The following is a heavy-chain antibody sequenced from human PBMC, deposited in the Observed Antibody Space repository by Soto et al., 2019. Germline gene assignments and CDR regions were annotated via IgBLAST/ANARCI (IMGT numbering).Heavy chain of an antibody. CDR3: ARPGVLYDFWSGSSST. J-gene: IGHJ5*02. Sequence: ASVKVSCKASGYTFTSYAMHWVRQAPGQRLEWMGWINAGNGNTKYSQKFQGRVTITRDTSASTAYMELSSLRSEDTAVYYCARPGVLYDFWSGSSSTWGQGTSVTLSS. CDR2: INAGNGNT. CDR1: GYTFTSYA. V-gene: IGHV1-3*01. D-gene: IGHD3-3*01.